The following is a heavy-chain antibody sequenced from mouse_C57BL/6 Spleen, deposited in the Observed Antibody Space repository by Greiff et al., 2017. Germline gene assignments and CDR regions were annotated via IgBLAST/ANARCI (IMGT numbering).Heavy chain of an antibody. Sequence: EVKLVESGGGLVKPGGSLQLSCAASGFTFSSYAMSWVRQTPEKRLEWVATISDGGSYTYYPDNVKGRFTISRDNAKNNLYLQMSHLKSEDTAMYYCARDGATAQAYFDYWGQGTTLTVSS. CDR3: ARDGATAQAYFDY. J-gene: IGHJ2*01. V-gene: IGHV5-4*01. CDR1: GFTFSSYA. D-gene: IGHD3-2*02. CDR2: ISDGGSYT.